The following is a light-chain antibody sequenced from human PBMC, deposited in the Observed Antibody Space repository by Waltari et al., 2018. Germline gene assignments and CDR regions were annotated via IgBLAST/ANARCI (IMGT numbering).Light chain of an antibody. V-gene: IGLV2-14*01. CDR3: SSQSSNDVVL. J-gene: IGLJ2*01. Sequence: QSALTQPASVSGSPGQSVTIFCAGTSNDVGGYNSVSWYHEHPGQAPRVIIYDVSDRPSVVSDRFSGSKSGNTASLTISGLQAEDEADYYCSSQSSNDVVLFGGGTKLTVL. CDR2: DVS. CDR1: SNDVGGYNS.